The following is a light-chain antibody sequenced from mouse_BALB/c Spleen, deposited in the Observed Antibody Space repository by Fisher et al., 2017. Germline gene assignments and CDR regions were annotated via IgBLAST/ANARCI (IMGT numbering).Light chain of an antibody. J-gene: IGKJ5*01. CDR2: STS. CDR1: SSVSY. V-gene: IGKV4-57*01. CDR3: QQWSSNPLT. Sequence: IVITQTPAIMSASPGEKVTITCSASSSVSYMHWYQQKSGTSPKLLIYSTSNLAPGVPARFSGSGSGNSYSLTISSMEAEDAATYYCQQWSSNPLTFGAGTKLELK.